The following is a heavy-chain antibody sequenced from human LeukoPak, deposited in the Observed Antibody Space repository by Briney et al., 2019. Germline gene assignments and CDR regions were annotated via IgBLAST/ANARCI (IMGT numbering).Heavy chain of an antibody. D-gene: IGHD3-16*01. CDR2: ISSSSSYT. J-gene: IGHJ4*02. CDR3: ARLIIVATNFDY. CDR1: GFTFSDYY. Sequence: PGGSLRLSCAASGFTFSDYYMSWIRQAPGKGLEWVLYISSSSSYTNYADSVKGRFTISRDNAKNSLYLQMNSLRAEDTAVYYCARLIIVATNFDYWGQGTLVTVSS. V-gene: IGHV3-11*06.